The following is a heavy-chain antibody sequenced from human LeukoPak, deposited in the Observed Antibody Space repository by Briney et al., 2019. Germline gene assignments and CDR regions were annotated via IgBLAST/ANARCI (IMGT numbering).Heavy chain of an antibody. J-gene: IGHJ4*02. CDR2: ISSGSSTI. CDR3: AREYYYGSSGYYRGFDY. Sequence: GGSLRLSCAASGFTVSSNYMNWVRQAPGKGLEWVSYISSGSSTIYYADSVKGRFTISRDNAKNSLYLQMNSLRAEDTAVYYCAREYYYGSSGYYRGFDYWGQGTLVTVSS. D-gene: IGHD3-22*01. V-gene: IGHV3-48*04. CDR1: GFTVSSNY.